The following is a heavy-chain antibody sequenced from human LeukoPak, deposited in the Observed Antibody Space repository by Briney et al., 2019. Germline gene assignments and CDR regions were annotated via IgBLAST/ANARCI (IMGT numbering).Heavy chain of an antibody. CDR3: ARDRRVQLWSPASFDY. CDR1: GFTFNTYT. CDR2: ISSSSVYI. D-gene: IGHD5-18*01. Sequence: PGGSLRLSCAASGFTFNTYTMNWVRQAPGKGLEWVSSISSSSVYIYYADSVKGRFTISRDNAKNSLYLQMNSLRAEDTAVYYCARDRRVQLWSPASFDYWGQGTLVTVSS. J-gene: IGHJ4*02. V-gene: IGHV3-21*01.